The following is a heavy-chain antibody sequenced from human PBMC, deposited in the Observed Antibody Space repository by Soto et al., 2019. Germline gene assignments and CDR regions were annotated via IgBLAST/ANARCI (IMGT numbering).Heavy chain of an antibody. CDR2: ISSSSGTI. V-gene: IGHV3-48*02. Sequence: GGSLRLSCAASGFTFSSYSMNWVRQAPGKGLEWVSYISSSSGTIYYADSVKGRFTISRDNANNSLYLQMNNLRDEDTAVYYCVRGANWSDEASDYWGEVTLV. J-gene: IGHJ4*02. D-gene: IGHD1-1*01. CDR3: VRGANWSDEASDY. CDR1: GFTFSSYS.